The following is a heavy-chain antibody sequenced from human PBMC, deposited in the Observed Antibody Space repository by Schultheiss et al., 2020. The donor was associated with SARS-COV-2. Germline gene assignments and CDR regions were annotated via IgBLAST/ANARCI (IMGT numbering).Heavy chain of an antibody. Sequence: SETLSLTCTVSGDSIRSYYWSWIRQPPGKGLEWIGYIHYTGGTEYNPSLKSRVTIARDTSKNQLSLKLTAVTAADTAVYYCARVGDSRSYRYFNVWGQGTLVTVSS. CDR2: IHYTGGT. J-gene: IGHJ4*02. CDR1: GDSIRSYY. CDR3: ARVGDSRSYRYFNV. D-gene: IGHD3-22*01. V-gene: IGHV4-59*12.